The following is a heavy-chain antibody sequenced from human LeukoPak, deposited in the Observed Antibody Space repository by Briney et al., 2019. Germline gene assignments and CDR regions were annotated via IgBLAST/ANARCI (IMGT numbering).Heavy chain of an antibody. D-gene: IGHD6-13*01. CDR3: AGRESSGIAAY. CDR2: IYYSGST. J-gene: IGHJ4*02. V-gene: IGHV4-59*08. CDR1: GGSISSYY. Sequence: SETLSLTCTVSGGSISSYYWSWIRQPPGKGLEWIGYIYYSGSTNYNPSLKSRVTISVDTSKNQFSLKLSSVTAADTAVYYCAGRESSGIAAYWGQGTLVTVSS.